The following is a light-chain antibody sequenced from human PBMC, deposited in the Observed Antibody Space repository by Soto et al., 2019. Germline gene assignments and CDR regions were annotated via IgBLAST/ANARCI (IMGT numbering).Light chain of an antibody. V-gene: IGKV1-27*01. CDR3: QKYNSAPWT. CDR2: DAS. J-gene: IGKJ1*01. Sequence: DIQMTQSPSSLSASVGDRVTLTCRASQGISNYLAWYQQKPGKVPKLLLYDASTLQSVVRSRFSGSGSGTDFTLTISSLQAEDVATDYCQKYNSAPWTFGQGTKVEIK. CDR1: QGISNY.